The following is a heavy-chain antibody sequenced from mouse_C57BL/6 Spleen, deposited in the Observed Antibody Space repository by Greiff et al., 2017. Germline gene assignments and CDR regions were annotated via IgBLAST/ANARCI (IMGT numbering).Heavy chain of an antibody. CDR2: INPYNGGT. CDR3: ARGGELGVFDY. CDR1: GYTFTDYY. J-gene: IGHJ2*01. V-gene: IGHV1-19*01. D-gene: IGHD4-1*01. Sequence: VQLKESGPVLVKPGASVKMSCKASGYTFTDYYMNWVKQSHGKSLEWIGVINPYNGGTSYNQKFKGKATLTVDKSSSTAYMELNSLTSEDSAVYYCARGGELGVFDYWGQGTTLTVSS.